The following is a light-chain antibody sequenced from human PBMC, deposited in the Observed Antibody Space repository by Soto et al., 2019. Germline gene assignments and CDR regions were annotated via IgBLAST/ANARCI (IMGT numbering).Light chain of an antibody. CDR2: GVS. CDR3: QQYNNWPRT. J-gene: IGKJ1*01. CDR1: QSVSST. V-gene: IGKV3-15*01. Sequence: EIVMTQSPATLSVSPGERATLSCRASQSVSSTLAWYQQKPGQAPRLLIYGVSTRATGIPARFSGSGSGTDFTLTISSLQSEDFAVYYCQQYNNWPRTLGQGTKVEIK.